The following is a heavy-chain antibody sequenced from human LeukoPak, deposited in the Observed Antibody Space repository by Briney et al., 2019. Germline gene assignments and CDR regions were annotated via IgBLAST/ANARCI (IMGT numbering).Heavy chain of an antibody. Sequence: VASVKVSCKTSGYSFTDYYMHWVRQAPGHGLEWMGWINPSSGGTSSAQKFQGRVTMTRDTSITTVYVEVRRLTSDDTAVYYCARADRLHGGPYLIGPWGQGTLVTVSS. CDR1: GYSFTDYY. CDR3: ARADRLHGGPYLIGP. CDR2: INPSSGGT. J-gene: IGHJ5*02. D-gene: IGHD2-21*01. V-gene: IGHV1-2*02.